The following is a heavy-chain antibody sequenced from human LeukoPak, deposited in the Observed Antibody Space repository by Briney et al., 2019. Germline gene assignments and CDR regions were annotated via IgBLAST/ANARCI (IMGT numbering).Heavy chain of an antibody. CDR2: IPYDGSNK. Sequence: GRSLGLSCAASGFTFSSYGMHWVRQAPGKGLEWVAVIPYDGSNKYYADSVKGRFTISRDNSKNTLYLQMNSLRAEDTAVYYCAKDRDSSSWYFVFDYWGQGTLVTVSS. V-gene: IGHV3-30*18. CDR3: AKDRDSSSWYFVFDY. D-gene: IGHD6-13*01. CDR1: GFTFSSYG. J-gene: IGHJ4*02.